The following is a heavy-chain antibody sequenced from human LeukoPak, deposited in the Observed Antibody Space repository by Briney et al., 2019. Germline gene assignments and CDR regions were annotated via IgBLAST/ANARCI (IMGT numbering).Heavy chain of an antibody. V-gene: IGHV3-7*01. CDR1: GFTFSSYS. Sequence: GGSLRLSCAASGFTFSSYSMNWVRQAPGKGLEWVANIKQDGSEKYYVDSVKGRFTISRDNAKNSLYLQMNSLRAEDTAVYYCARLNLMATGGFDYWGQGTLVTVSS. D-gene: IGHD5-12*01. CDR3: ARLNLMATGGFDY. J-gene: IGHJ4*02. CDR2: IKQDGSEK.